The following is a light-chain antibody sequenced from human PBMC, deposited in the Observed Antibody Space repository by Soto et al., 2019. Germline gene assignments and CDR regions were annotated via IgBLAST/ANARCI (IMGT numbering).Light chain of an antibody. J-gene: IGLJ1*01. V-gene: IGLV2-14*01. CDR3: NSFTSSNTLPYV. CDR1: NSDIGSYNY. Sequence: QLVLTQPASVSGSSGQSITISCSGTNSDIGSYNYVSWYQQHPGKAPKLIVFEVNNRPSGISDRFSGSKSGTTASLTISGLQTEDEAVYYCNSFTSSNTLPYVFGTGTKLTVL. CDR2: EVN.